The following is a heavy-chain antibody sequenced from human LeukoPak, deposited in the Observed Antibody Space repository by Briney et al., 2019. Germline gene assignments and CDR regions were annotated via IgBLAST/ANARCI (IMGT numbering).Heavy chain of an antibody. D-gene: IGHD2-15*01. Sequence: SVKVSCKASGGTFSSYAISWVRQAPGQGPEWMGGIIPIFGTANYAQKFRGRVTITADESTSTAYMELSSLRSEDTAVYYCARDGCSGGSCYSDGDYWGQGTLVTVSS. V-gene: IGHV1-69*01. CDR1: GGTFSSYA. J-gene: IGHJ4*02. CDR2: IIPIFGTA. CDR3: ARDGCSGGSCYSDGDY.